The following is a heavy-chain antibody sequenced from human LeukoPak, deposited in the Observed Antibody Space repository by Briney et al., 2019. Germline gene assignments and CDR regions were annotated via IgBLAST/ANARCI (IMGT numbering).Heavy chain of an antibody. D-gene: IGHD6-19*01. Sequence: PGWSLRLSCAASVFTFEDYAMHWVRQAPGKGLEWVSRISWNSEHIAYADSVKGRFTISRDNAKNSLYLQMNSLRPDDTGFYYCAKVSVAVAGSFEYWGQGTLVTVSP. V-gene: IGHV3-9*01. CDR1: VFTFEDYA. CDR3: AKVSVAVAGSFEY. CDR2: ISWNSEHI. J-gene: IGHJ4*02.